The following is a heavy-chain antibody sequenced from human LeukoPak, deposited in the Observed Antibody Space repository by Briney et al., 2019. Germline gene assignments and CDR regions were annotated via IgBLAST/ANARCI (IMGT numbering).Heavy chain of an antibody. J-gene: IGHJ5*02. Sequence: SETLSLTCTVSGGSISSYYWSWIRQPPGKGLEGIGYIYYSGSTNYNPSLKSRVTISVDTSKNQFSLRLSSVTAADTAVYYCARAFTSSPPIHHWGQGTLVTVSS. CDR3: ARAFTSSPPIHH. CDR2: IYYSGST. D-gene: IGHD2-2*01. CDR1: GGSISSYY. V-gene: IGHV4-59*08.